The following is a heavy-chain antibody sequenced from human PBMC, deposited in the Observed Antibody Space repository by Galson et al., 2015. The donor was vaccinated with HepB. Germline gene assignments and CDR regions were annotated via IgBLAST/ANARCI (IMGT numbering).Heavy chain of an antibody. Sequence: SLRLSCAASGFTFSSFAMSWVRQAPGKGLEWVSGITDNDATTYYADSVKGRFTISSDISKNTVYLQMNGLRAEDTAVYYCAKDYGDCSNGFCYASPLDYWGQGTLVTVSS. D-gene: IGHD2-2*03. J-gene: IGHJ4*02. CDR2: ITDNDATT. CDR3: AKDYGDCSNGFCYASPLDY. V-gene: IGHV3-23*01. CDR1: GFTFSSFA.